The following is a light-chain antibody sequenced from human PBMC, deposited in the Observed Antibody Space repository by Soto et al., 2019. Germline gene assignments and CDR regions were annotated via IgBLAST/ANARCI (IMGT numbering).Light chain of an antibody. J-gene: IGKJ5*01. V-gene: IGKV3D-20*02. CDR1: QSISSTL. CDR2: SSS. CDR3: QQRSNWHPIT. Sequence: EISFAKSPGTLSLSPGERATLSCKASQSISSTLLAWYQQKTGQASRLIIYSSSIRANGIPDRFSGSASGTDFTLTLSRLEPEDFAVYYCQQRSNWHPITFGQGTRLDIK.